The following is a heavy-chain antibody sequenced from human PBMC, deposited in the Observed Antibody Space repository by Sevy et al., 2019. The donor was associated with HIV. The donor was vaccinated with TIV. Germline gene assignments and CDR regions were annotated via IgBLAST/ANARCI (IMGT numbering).Heavy chain of an antibody. CDR2: IWYDGTNR. J-gene: IGHJ4*02. V-gene: IGHV3-33*01. CDR3: AREDIRVAGIGYYFHS. CDR1: GFSISGYG. Sequence: GGSLRLSCAASGFSISGYGMHWVRQAPGKGLEWVAVIWYDGTNREYVDSVKGRFTISRDNSKNTLYVQMNGMRVEDTAVYYCAREDIRVAGIGYYFHSWGQGTLVTVSS. D-gene: IGHD6-19*01.